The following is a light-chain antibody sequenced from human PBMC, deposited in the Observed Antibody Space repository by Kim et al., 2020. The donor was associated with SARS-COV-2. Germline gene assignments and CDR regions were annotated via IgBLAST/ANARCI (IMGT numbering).Light chain of an antibody. CDR2: NNN. J-gene: IGLJ3*02. CDR3: ATWDGSLNGWV. CDR1: TSTFGRAP. V-gene: IGLV1-44*01. Sequence: GHSVTVPCSGITSTFGRAPVNWYQQLPGTAPTLLIYNNNPRPSGVPDRFSGSKSGTSASLAISGLQSDDEADYYCATWDGSLNGWVFGGGTQLTVL.